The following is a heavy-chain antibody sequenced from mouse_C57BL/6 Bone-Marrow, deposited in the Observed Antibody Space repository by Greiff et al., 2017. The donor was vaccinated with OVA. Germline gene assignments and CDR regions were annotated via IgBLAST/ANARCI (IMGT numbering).Heavy chain of an antibody. CDR2: IDPNSGGT. CDR3: ARRGNYYGLFDY. J-gene: IGHJ2*01. V-gene: IGHV1-72*01. Sequence: VQLQQPGAELVKPGASVKLSCKASGYTFTSYWMHWVKQRPGRGLEWIGRIDPNSGGTKYNEKFKSKATLTVDKPSSTAYMQLSSLTSKDSAVYYCARRGNYYGLFDYWGQGTTLTVSS. D-gene: IGHD1-2*01. CDR1: GYTFTSYW.